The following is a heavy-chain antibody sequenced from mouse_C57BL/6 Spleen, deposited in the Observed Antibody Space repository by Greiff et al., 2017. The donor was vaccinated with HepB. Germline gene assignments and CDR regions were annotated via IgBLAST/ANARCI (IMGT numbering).Heavy chain of an antibody. J-gene: IGHJ2*01. CDR3: ARHLYYGSSIFDY. CDR1: GFTFSSYT. CDR2: ISGGGGNT. D-gene: IGHD1-1*01. V-gene: IGHV5-9*01. Sequence: EVNVVESGGGLVKPGGSLKLSCAASGFTFSSYTMSWVRQTPEKRLEWVATISGGGGNTYYPDSVKGRFTISRDNAKNTLYLQMSSLRSEDTALYYCARHLYYGSSIFDYWGQGTTLTVSS.